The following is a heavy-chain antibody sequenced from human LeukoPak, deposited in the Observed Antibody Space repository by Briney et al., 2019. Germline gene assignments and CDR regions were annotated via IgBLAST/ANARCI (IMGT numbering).Heavy chain of an antibody. Sequence: GGSLRLSCAASGFTFSGSAMHWVRQASGKGLEWVGRIRNKANNYATAYAASVKGRFTISRDDSKNTAYLEMNSLKTEDTAVYYCGTTVTTVFDYWGQGTLVTVSS. CDR2: IRNKANNYAT. CDR3: GTTVTTVFDY. V-gene: IGHV3-73*01. CDR1: GFTFSGSA. J-gene: IGHJ4*02. D-gene: IGHD4-11*01.